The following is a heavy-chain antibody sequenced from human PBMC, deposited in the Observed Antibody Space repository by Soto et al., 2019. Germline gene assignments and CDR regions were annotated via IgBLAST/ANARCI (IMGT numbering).Heavy chain of an antibody. J-gene: IGHJ3*02. D-gene: IGHD4-17*01. CDR3: STDPNGDYIGAFDN. CDR2: ITGSGGGT. V-gene: IGHV3-23*01. Sequence: EVQLLESGGRLVPPGGSLRLSCAGSRFSFSNYAMTWARQAPGEGLEWVSSITGSGGGTTYADSVKGRFTISRDNSKNFIYLQMDSLRVDDKAVYYCSTDPNGDYIGAFDNWGQGTMVTVSS. CDR1: RFSFSNYA.